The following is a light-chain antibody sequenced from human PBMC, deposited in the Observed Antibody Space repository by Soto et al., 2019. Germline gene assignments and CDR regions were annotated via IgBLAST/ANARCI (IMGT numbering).Light chain of an antibody. CDR1: SGHSSYA. V-gene: IGLV4-69*01. CDR3: QTWNTGTVV. J-gene: IGLJ2*01. CDR2: VNGDGSY. Sequence: QPVLTQSPSPSASLGASVKLTCTLSSGHSSYAIAWHQQQPEKGPRYLMKVNGDGSYTKGDGIPDRFSGSSSGAERHLIISSLQSEDEADYYCQTWNTGTVVFGGGTKVTVL.